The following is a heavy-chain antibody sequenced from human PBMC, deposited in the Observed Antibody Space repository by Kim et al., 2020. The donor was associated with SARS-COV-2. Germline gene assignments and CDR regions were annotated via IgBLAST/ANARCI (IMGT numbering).Heavy chain of an antibody. CDR2: IYYSGTT. J-gene: IGHJ5*02. CDR3: ARGRRGDYHGNSDWFDP. Sequence: SETLSLTCTVSAGSITSGDYYWSWIRQHPGQGLEWIGYIYYSGTTYYNPSLNSRLTISVDTSKNQFSLKPTSLTAAATAVYYCARGRRGDYHGNSDWFDPWGQGTLVTVSS. CDR1: AGSITSGDYY. D-gene: IGHD4-17*01. V-gene: IGHV4-31*03.